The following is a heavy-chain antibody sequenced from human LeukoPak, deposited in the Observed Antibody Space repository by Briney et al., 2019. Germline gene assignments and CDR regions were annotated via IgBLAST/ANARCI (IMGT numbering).Heavy chain of an antibody. J-gene: IGHJ4*02. CDR1: GFTFSSYA. CDR3: AKPVQAVAGYYFDY. Sequence: GGSLRLSCAASGFTFSSYAMHWVRQAPGKGLEWVAVISYDGSNKYYADSVKGRFTISRDNAKNSLYLQMNSLRAEDTALYYCAKPVQAVAGYYFDYWGQGTLVTVSS. V-gene: IGHV3-30-3*02. CDR2: ISYDGSNK. D-gene: IGHD6-19*01.